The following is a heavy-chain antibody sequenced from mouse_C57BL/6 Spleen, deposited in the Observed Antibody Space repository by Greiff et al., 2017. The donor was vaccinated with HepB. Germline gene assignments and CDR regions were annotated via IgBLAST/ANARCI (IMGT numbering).Heavy chain of an antibody. CDR1: GYAFSSSW. CDR2: IYPGDGDT. D-gene: IGHD4-1*01. J-gene: IGHJ4*01. Sequence: QVQLKQSGPELVKPGASVKISCKASGYAFSSSWMNWVKQRPGKGLEWIGRIYPGDGDTNYNGKFKGKATLTADKSSSTAYMQLSSLTSEDSAVYFCARYWDGAMDYWGQGTSVTVSS. CDR3: ARYWDGAMDY. V-gene: IGHV1-82*01.